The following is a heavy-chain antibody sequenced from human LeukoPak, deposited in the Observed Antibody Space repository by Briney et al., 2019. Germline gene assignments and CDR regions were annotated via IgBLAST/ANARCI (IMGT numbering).Heavy chain of an antibody. CDR1: GFTFSSYA. V-gene: IGHV3-23*01. D-gene: IGHD6-19*01. Sequence: GGSLRLSCVASGFTFSSYAMSWVRQAPGKGLEWVSAIRGSGGSTYYADSVKGRFTISRDNSKNTLYLQMNSLRAEDTAVYYCAKGGGWYGGKENYFDYWGQGTLVTVSS. CDR3: AKGGGWYGGKENYFDY. J-gene: IGHJ4*02. CDR2: IRGSGGST.